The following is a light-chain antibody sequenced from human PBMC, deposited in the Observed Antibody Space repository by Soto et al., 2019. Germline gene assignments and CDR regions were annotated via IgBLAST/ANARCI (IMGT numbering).Light chain of an antibody. V-gene: IGLV2-14*01. Sequence: QSALTQPASVSGSPGQSITISCTGTSSDVGGYDYVSWYQLHPGKAPKLMVFEVSNRPSGVSYRFPGSKSGNTASLTISGLQAEDEADYFCSSYSISTAYLFEHGMKVIV. CDR2: EVS. CDR1: SSDVGGYDY. CDR3: SSYSISTAYL. J-gene: IGLJ1*01.